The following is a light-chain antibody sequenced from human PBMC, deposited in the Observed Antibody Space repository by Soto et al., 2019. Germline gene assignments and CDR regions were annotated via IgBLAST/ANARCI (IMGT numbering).Light chain of an antibody. J-gene: IGKJ1*01. V-gene: IGKV3-20*01. CDR1: QSVTNSY. CDR3: HKYGNAPWT. Sequence: EIVLTQSPATLSLSPGERATLSCRASQSVTNSYLAWYQQKPGQAPRLLIHGASSRATGIPDRFSGSGSGTDFAITLSRLEAEDFAVYYCHKYGNAPWTFGQGTEVEIK. CDR2: GAS.